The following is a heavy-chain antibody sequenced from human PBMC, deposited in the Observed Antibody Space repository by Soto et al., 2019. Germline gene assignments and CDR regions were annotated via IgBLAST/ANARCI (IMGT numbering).Heavy chain of an antibody. V-gene: IGHV4-31*03. D-gene: IGHD3-22*01. CDR1: GGSISSGGHY. CDR3: ARSQGSYDSSDNYSDY. J-gene: IGHJ4*02. Sequence: SETLSLTCTVSGGSISSGGHYWSWIRQHPGKGLEWIGYIYYSGSTYYNPALKSRVSISVDTSKNQFSLRLRSVTAADTAVYYCARSQGSYDSSDNYSDYWGQGTLVTVSS. CDR2: IYYSGST.